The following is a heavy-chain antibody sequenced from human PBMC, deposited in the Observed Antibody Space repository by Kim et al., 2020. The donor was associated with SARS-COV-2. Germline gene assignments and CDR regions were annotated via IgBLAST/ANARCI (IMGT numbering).Heavy chain of an antibody. Sequence: ASVKVSCKASGYTFTSYGISWVRQAPGQGLEWIGWISAYNGNTNYAQKLQGRVTMTTDTSTSTAYMELRSLRSDDTAVYYCATFLGTVTTFDYWGQGTLVTVSS. CDR3: ATFLGTVTTFDY. CDR1: GYTFTSYG. CDR2: ISAYNGNT. D-gene: IGHD4-17*01. V-gene: IGHV1-18*01. J-gene: IGHJ4*02.